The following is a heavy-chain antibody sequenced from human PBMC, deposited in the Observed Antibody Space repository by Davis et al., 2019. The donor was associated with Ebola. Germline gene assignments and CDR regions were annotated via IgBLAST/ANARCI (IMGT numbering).Heavy chain of an antibody. CDR2: IKPGDTGR. Sequence: AASVTVSCKASGYTFSAYYMHWARQAPGQGLEWLGTIKPGDTGRNYAQRFKGRVTMTKDTSTSTLYMDLSSLRSEDTAIYYCVKDGNNFDFDHWGQGTLVTVSS. CDR1: GYTFSAYY. V-gene: IGHV1-46*01. CDR3: VKDGNNFDFDH. D-gene: IGHD1-1*01. J-gene: IGHJ4*02.